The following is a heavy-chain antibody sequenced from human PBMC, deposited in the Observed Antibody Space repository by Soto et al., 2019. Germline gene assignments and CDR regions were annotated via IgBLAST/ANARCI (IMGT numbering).Heavy chain of an antibody. CDR1: GGSISSDY. CDR3: ARLTYYYHTSAYAFDS. J-gene: IGHJ4*02. D-gene: IGHD3-22*01. Sequence: SETLSLTCTVSGGSISSDYWNWIRQPPGKGLEWIGYIYYNESTNYNPTLKSRVTISVDRSKNQYPLKLSSVTAADTAVYYCARLTYYYHTSAYAFDSWGQGTLVTVSS. CDR2: IYYNEST. V-gene: IGHV4-59*08.